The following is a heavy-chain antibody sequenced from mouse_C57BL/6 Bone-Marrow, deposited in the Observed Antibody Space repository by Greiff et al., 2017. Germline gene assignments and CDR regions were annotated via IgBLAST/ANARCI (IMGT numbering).Heavy chain of an antibody. J-gene: IGHJ1*03. CDR1: GFTFSSYA. V-gene: IGHV5-9-1*02. CDR2: ISSGGDYI. Sequence: EVHLVESGEGLVKPGGSLKLSCAASGFTFSSYAMSWVRQTPEKRLEWVAYISSGGDYIYYADTVKGRFTISRDNARNTLYLQMSSLKSEDTAMYYCTRAVPYYCGSSYRYFDVWGTGTTVTVSS. D-gene: IGHD1-1*01. CDR3: TRAVPYYCGSSYRYFDV.